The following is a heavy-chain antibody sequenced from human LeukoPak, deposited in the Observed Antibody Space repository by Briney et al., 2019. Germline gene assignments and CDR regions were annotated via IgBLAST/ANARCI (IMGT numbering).Heavy chain of an antibody. CDR2: IYYSGST. V-gene: IGHV4-39*01. J-gene: IGHJ6*03. CDR1: GGSISSSSYY. D-gene: IGHD3-10*01. CDR3: ARLGYGFFPYYYYYMDV. Sequence: SETLSLTCTVSGGSISSSSYYWGWIRQPPGKGLEWIGSIYYSGSTYYNPSLKSRVTISVDTSKNQFSLKLSSVTAADTAVYYCARLGYGFFPYYYYYMDVWGKGTTVTVSS.